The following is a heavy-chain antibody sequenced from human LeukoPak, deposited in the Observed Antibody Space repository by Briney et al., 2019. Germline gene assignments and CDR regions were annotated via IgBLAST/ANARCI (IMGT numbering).Heavy chain of an antibody. CDR1: GFTFSSYS. V-gene: IGHV3-21*04. CDR2: VSSSSSYI. D-gene: IGHD2-15*01. CDR3: AKALGYCSGGSCYSRWYFDL. J-gene: IGHJ2*01. Sequence: PGGSLRLSCAASGFTFSSYSMNWVRQAPGKGLEWVSSVSSSSSYIYYADSVKGRFTISRDNAKNSLYLQMNSLRAEDTALYYCAKALGYCSGGSCYSRWYFDLWGRGTLVTVSS.